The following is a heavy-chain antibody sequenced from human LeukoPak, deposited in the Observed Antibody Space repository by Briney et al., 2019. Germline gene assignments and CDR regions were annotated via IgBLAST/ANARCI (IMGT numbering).Heavy chain of an antibody. CDR2: INGDGSGT. Sequence: PGGSLRLSCAASGFTFSSHAMHWVRQAPGKGLMWVSRINGDGSGTTYADSVRGRFTISRDNAKNTLYLQMNSLRAEDTAVYYCAKGLSPGNWGQGTLVTVSS. J-gene: IGHJ4*02. CDR1: GFTFSSHA. V-gene: IGHV3-74*01. D-gene: IGHD1-26*01. CDR3: AKGLSPGN.